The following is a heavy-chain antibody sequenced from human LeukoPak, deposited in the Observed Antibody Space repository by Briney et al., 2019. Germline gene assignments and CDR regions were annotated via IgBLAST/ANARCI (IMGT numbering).Heavy chain of an antibody. CDR2: INDGGST. D-gene: IGHD6-13*01. J-gene: IGHJ4*02. CDR3: ARLRYSSRAAVDY. Sequence: SETLSLTCAVYGGSFTKHQWSWIRQPPGKGLEWIGAINDGGSTNYNPSLKSRVTISVDTSKNQFSLRLSSMTAADTAVYYCARLRYSSRAAVDYWGQGTLVTVSS. CDR1: GGSFTKHQ. V-gene: IGHV4-34*01.